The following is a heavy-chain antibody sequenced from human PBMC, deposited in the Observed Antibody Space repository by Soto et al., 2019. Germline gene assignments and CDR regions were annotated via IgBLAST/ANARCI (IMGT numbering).Heavy chain of an antibody. Sequence: SETLSLTCTVSGGSISSCYYYWRWIRQPPGKGLEWIGYIYYSGSTYYNPSLKSRVTISVDTSKNQFSLKLSSVTAADTAVYYCARGSYYYDRSGYYQFWGQGTLVTVSS. D-gene: IGHD3-22*01. CDR3: ARGSYYYDRSGYYQF. CDR2: IYYSGST. V-gene: IGHV4-30-4*01. CDR1: GGSISSCYYY. J-gene: IGHJ4*02.